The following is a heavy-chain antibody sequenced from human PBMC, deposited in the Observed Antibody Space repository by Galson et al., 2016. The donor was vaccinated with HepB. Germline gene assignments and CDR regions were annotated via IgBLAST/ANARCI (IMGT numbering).Heavy chain of an antibody. CDR1: GFTFSRSD. CDR3: ARAVLGAEAAAGDH. D-gene: IGHD6-13*01. J-gene: IGHJ4*02. Sequence: SLRLSCAASGFTFSRSDMYWVRQAPGKGLEWVAVTSYDGSNEYYADSVKGRFTISRDNAKDSLYLQMDSLRVEDTAVYFCARAVLGAEAAAGDHWGQGTLVSVSS. V-gene: IGHV3-30*03. CDR2: TSYDGSNE.